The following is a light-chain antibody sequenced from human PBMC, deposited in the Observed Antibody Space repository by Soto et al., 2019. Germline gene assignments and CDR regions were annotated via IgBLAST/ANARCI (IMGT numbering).Light chain of an antibody. J-gene: IGKJ3*01. CDR3: QKYSSVPV. CDR1: QAIRNF. V-gene: IGKV1-27*01. Sequence: DIQMTQSPTSLSASVGDRVTITCRASQAIRNFVAWYQQKPGKAPKLLIYAASTLQSGVPSRFSGSGSGTDFTLTINSLQPEDVATYYCQKYSSVPVFGPGTKVEIK. CDR2: AAS.